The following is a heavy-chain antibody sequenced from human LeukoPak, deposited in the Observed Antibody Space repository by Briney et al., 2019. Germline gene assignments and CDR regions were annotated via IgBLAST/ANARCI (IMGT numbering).Heavy chain of an antibody. CDR3: ARDHGVAARALDY. CDR1: GYSFTGHY. J-gene: IGHJ4*02. Sequence: ASVKVSCKASGYSFTGHYMHWVRQAPGQGLEWMGWINPKSGGTNYAQKFQGRVTMTRDMSTSTVYMELSSLRSEDTAVYYCARDHGVAARALDYWGQGTLVTVSS. CDR2: INPKSGGT. D-gene: IGHD6-6*01. V-gene: IGHV1-2*02.